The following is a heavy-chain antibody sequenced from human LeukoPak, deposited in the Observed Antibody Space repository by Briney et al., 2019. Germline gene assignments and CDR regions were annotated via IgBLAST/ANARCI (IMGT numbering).Heavy chain of an antibody. V-gene: IGHV4-39*01. CDR1: GGSISSSSYY. Sequence: SETLSLTCTVSGGSISSSSYYWGWIRQPPGKGLEWIGSIYYSGSTYYNPSLKSRVTISVDTSKNQFSLKLSSVTAADTAVYYCARRGGRYSSSMEDYWGQGTLVTVSS. J-gene: IGHJ4*02. D-gene: IGHD6-6*01. CDR2: IYYSGST. CDR3: ARRGGRYSSSMEDY.